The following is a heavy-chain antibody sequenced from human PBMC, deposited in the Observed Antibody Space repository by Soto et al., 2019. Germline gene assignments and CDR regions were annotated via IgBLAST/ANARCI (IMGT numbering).Heavy chain of an antibody. J-gene: IGHJ4*02. CDR2: IKNKPDGGTS. D-gene: IGHD3-10*01. CDR1: GFTFSNAW. V-gene: IGHV3-15*01. CDR3: STDSMIRGDSRY. Sequence: GGSLRLSCAASGFTFSNAWMSWVRQAPGKGLEWLGRIKNKPDGGTSEYAAPVKARFTISRDDSKSTLYLQMNSLKTEDTAVYYCSTDSMIRGDSRYWGQGTLVTVSS.